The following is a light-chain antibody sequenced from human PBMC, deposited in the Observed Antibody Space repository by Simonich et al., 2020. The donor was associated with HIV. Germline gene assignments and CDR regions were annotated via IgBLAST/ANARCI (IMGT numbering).Light chain of an antibody. CDR1: RSILYSSNNKNY. J-gene: IGKJ1*01. Sequence: DIVMTQSPDSLAVSLGERATFNCKSIRSILYSSNNKNYLAWYQQKPGPPPKLLIYWSSTRESGVPDRFSASGSGTDFTLTISSLQAEDVAIYYCQQYYSTPPTFGQGTKVEIK. V-gene: IGKV4-1*01. CDR3: QQYYSTPPT. CDR2: WSS.